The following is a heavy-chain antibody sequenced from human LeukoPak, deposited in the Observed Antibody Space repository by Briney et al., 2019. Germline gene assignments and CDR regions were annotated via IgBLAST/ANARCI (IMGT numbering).Heavy chain of an antibody. D-gene: IGHD1-26*01. J-gene: IGHJ4*02. Sequence: GGSLRLSCAASGFTFSNFAMTWVRQAPGKGPEWVSYISGSSRTIYYADSVKGRFTISRDNAKNSLYLQMNSLRDEDTAVYYCARNEWADYWGQGTLVTVSS. CDR2: ISGSSRTI. CDR3: ARNEWADY. V-gene: IGHV3-48*02. CDR1: GFTFSNFA.